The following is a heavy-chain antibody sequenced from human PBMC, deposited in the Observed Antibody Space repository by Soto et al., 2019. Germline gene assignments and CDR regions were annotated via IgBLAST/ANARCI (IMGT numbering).Heavy chain of an antibody. D-gene: IGHD1-26*01. J-gene: IGHJ6*02. CDR1: GFTFSSYW. V-gene: IGHV3-74*01. CDR3: AKAAVGYSYSYGMDV. CDR2: INGGGSST. Sequence: GGSLRLSCAASGFTFSSYWMHWVRQAPGKGLVWVSRINGGGSSTSYADSVKGRFTIYRDNAKNTLYLQMNGLRAEDTAVYFCAKAAVGYSYSYGMDVWGQGTTVTVSS.